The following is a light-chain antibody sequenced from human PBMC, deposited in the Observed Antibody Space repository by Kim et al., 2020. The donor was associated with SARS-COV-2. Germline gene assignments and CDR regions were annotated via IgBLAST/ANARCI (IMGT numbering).Light chain of an antibody. CDR1: QSVSSTY. J-gene: IGKJ4*01. Sequence: EIVLTQSPGTLSLSPGERAALSCRASQSVSSTYLAWYQQKPGQAPRLLIYGASSRATGIPDRFSGSGSGTDFTLTISRLEPEDFAVYYCKQYASTFGGGTKVDIK. CDR3: KQYAST. V-gene: IGKV3-20*01. CDR2: GAS.